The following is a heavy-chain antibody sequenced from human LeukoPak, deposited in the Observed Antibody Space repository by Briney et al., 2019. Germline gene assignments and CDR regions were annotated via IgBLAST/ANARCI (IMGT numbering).Heavy chain of an antibody. J-gene: IGHJ5*02. CDR3: AKSGILGAIFRYGFDP. D-gene: IGHD1-26*01. CDR1: GFTFSSYA. CDR2: SGDGGDT. V-gene: IGHV3-23*01. Sequence: PGGSLRLSCAASGFTFSSYAMNWVRQAPGKGLEWVSTSGDGGDTHYADSVRGRFTISRANSKNTLYLQMNSLRAEDTAVYYCAKSGILGAIFRYGFDPWGQGTLVTVSS.